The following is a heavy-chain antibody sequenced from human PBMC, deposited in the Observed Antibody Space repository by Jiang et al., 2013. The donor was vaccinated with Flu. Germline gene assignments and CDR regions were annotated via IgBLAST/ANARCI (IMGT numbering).Heavy chain of an antibody. J-gene: IGHJ6*02. CDR2: AYYRSQWIH. CDR1: GDSIFRNYGA. CDR3: ARNGGGPQSGLDV. D-gene: IGHD1-1*01. Sequence: QTLSLTCAISGDSIFRNYGAWNWIRQSPSRGLEWLGRAYYRSQWIHDYAVSVKGRITVTADASTNQFSLQLTSVTPEDSAVYYCARNGGGPQSGLDVWGQGTTVTVSS. V-gene: IGHV6-1*01.